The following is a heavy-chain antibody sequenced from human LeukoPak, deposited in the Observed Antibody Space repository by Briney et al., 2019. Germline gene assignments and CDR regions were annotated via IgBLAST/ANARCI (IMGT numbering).Heavy chain of an antibody. Sequence: GGSLRLSCAASGFTFSSYGMHWVRQAPGKGLEWVAFIRYDGSNKYYADSVKGRFTIPRDNSKNTLYLQMNSLRAEDTAVYYCAKDMTRYRIAVAGPFDYWGQGTLVTVSS. CDR3: AKDMTRYRIAVAGPFDY. CDR1: GFTFSSYG. J-gene: IGHJ4*02. CDR2: IRYDGSNK. V-gene: IGHV3-30*02. D-gene: IGHD6-19*01.